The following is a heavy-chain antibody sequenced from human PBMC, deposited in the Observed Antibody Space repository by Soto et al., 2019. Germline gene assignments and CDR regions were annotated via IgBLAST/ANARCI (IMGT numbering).Heavy chain of an antibody. D-gene: IGHD2-21*02. CDR1: RGTFSTYT. Sequence: QVLLVQSGAEVKKPGSSVKVSCKASRGTFSTYTISWVRQAPGQGFEWMGRVIPLVDITTYAQKFQGRVTITAYKSTNTAYMALSSLRSADTAVYYCAIEYGGDSPLDYWGQGTLVTVSS. J-gene: IGHJ4*02. CDR3: AIEYGGDSPLDY. CDR2: VIPLVDIT. V-gene: IGHV1-69*02.